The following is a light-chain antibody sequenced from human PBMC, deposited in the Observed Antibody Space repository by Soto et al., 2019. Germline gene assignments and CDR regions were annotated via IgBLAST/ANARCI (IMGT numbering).Light chain of an antibody. Sequence: DIQMTQSPSTLSASVGDRVTITCRASQSISSWLAWYQQKPGKAPKLLIFDASSLEGGVPSRFSGSGSGTEFALTISSLQPDDSATYYRQEYNGYSTFGQGTKV. V-gene: IGKV1-5*01. CDR1: QSISSW. J-gene: IGKJ1*01. CDR3: QEYNGYST. CDR2: DAS.